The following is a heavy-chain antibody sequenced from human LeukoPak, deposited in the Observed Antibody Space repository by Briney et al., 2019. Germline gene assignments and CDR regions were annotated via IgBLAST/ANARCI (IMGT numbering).Heavy chain of an antibody. J-gene: IGHJ4*02. V-gene: IGHV3-21*01. CDR1: GFTFSSYN. D-gene: IGHD1-26*01. Sequence: PGGSLRLSCAASGFTFSSYNMNWVRQAPGRGLEWASSISSSSTYMSYADSVKGRFTISRDNAKNSLYLRMDSLRAEDTAVYYCARYSGTYRDYWGQGTLVTVSS. CDR3: ARYSGTYRDY. CDR2: ISSSSTYM.